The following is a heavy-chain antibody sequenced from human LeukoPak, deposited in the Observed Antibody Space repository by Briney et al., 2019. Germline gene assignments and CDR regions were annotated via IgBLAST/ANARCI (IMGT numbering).Heavy chain of an antibody. CDR1: GFTFSSYS. V-gene: IGHV3-21*04. J-gene: IGHJ4*02. CDR3: ARGGSSPPYYFDY. D-gene: IGHD6-13*01. CDR2: ISSSSSYI. Sequence: TGGSLRLSCAASGFTFSSYSMNWVRQAPGKGLEWVSSISSSSSYIYYADSVKGRFTISRDNAKNSLYLQMNSLRAEDTALYYCARGGSSPPYYFDYWGQGTLVTVSS.